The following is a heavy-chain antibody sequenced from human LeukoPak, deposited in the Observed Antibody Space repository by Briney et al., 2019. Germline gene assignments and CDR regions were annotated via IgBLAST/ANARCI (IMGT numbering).Heavy chain of an antibody. V-gene: IGHV3-33*01. J-gene: IGHJ4*02. CDR1: GFTFSSYG. CDR3: IRGLGGGSDY. D-gene: IGHD4-23*01. CDR2: IWYDGSNK. Sequence: GRSLRLSCAASGFTFSSYGMHWVRQAPGKGLEWVAVIWYDGSNKYYADSVKSRFTISRDNSKNTLYLQMNSLRAEDTAVYYCIRGLGGGSDYWGLGTLVTVTS.